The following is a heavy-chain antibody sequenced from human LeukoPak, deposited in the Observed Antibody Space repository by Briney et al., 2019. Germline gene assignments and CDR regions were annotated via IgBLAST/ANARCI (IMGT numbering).Heavy chain of an antibody. D-gene: IGHD6-13*01. CDR2: IKQDGREK. V-gene: IGHV3-7*01. J-gene: IGHJ4*02. CDR1: GFTFSSNW. Sequence: PGGSLRLSCAASGFTFSSNWMSWVRQAPGKGLEWVANIKQDGREKYYVDSVKGRFTISRDNAKNSLYLQMNSLRAEDTAVYYCARFTYSSSLIIDHWGQGTLVTVAS. CDR3: ARFTYSSSLIIDH.